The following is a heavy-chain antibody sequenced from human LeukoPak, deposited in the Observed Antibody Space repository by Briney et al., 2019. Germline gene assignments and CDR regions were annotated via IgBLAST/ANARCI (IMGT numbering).Heavy chain of an antibody. J-gene: IGHJ4*02. CDR1: GFTFSSHG. CDR2: ISGSGDNT. D-gene: IGHD3-9*01. Sequence: GGSLRLSCAASGFTFSSHGMSWVRQAPGKGLEWVSTISGSGDNTYYADSVKGRFTISRDNSKNTLYLQMNSLTAEDTAVYYCAKEADDWYPRPFDYWGQGTLVTVSS. V-gene: IGHV3-23*01. CDR3: AKEADDWYPRPFDY.